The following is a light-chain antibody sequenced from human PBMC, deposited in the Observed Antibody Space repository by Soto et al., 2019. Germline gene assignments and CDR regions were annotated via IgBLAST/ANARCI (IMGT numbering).Light chain of an antibody. CDR1: QSISSW. Sequence: DIQLIQSPSTLSASVGDSVTITCRASQSISSWLAWYQQKPGKAHKLLIYDASSLESGVQSRFSGSGSGTDFTLTISSLQPEDVATYYCKQLNSYPLTVGGGTKVDIK. CDR3: KQLNSYPLT. V-gene: IGKV1-5*01. CDR2: DAS. J-gene: IGKJ4*01.